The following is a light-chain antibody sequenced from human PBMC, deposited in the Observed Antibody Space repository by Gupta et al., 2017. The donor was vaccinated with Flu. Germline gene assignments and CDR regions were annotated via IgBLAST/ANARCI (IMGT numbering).Light chain of an antibody. Sequence: DIQLTQSLSFLSASLGDSVTITCRASHDVFNNLAWYQQKPGKAPTLLIYRAFTLHSGVPSRFSASGSGTEFALTINSLQPEDFATYYCQQSNDNDAPLCSFGQGTKL. CDR2: RAF. V-gene: IGKV1-9*01. CDR3: QQSNDNDAPLCS. J-gene: IGKJ2*04. CDR1: HDVFNN.